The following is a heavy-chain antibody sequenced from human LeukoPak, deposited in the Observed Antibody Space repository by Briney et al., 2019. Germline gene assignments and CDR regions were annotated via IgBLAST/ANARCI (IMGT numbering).Heavy chain of an antibody. CDR2: ISSSGSTI. CDR1: GFTFSSYE. V-gene: IGHV3-48*03. D-gene: IGHD4-17*01. J-gene: IGHJ3*02. Sequence: GGSLRLSCAASGFTFSSYEMNWVSQAPGKGLEWVSYISSSGSTIYYADSVKVRFTISRDNTKNSLYLQMNSLRAEDTAVYYCARGSTVTTADAFDIWGQGTMVTVSS. CDR3: ARGSTVTTADAFDI.